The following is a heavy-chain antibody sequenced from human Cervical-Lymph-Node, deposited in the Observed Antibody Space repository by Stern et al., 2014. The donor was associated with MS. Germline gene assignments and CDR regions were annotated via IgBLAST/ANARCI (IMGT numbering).Heavy chain of an antibody. CDR2: IHNSGTT. Sequence: QLQLQESGPGLVKPSQTLSLTCAVTGGSISSAEYYWSWIRQSPGKGLEWIGYIHNSGTTYYNPSLKSRVTISVDTSKNQFSLKPRSVTAADTAVYYCSRDADGYSLVFGYWGRGTLVTVSS. CDR3: SRDADGYSLVFGY. D-gene: IGHD5-24*01. V-gene: IGHV4-30-4*01. J-gene: IGHJ4*02. CDR1: GGSISSAEYY.